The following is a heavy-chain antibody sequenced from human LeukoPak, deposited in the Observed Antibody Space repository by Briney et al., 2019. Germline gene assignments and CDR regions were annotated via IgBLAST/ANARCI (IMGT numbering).Heavy chain of an antibody. Sequence: ASVKVSCKASGYTFTGYYMHWVRQAPGQGLEWMGRINPNSGGTNYAQKFQGRVTMTRDTSISTAYMELSRLRSDDTAVYCCASQRNWNVYYYGMDVWGQGTTVTVSS. CDR3: ASQRNWNVYYYGMDV. CDR2: INPNSGGT. V-gene: IGHV1-2*06. D-gene: IGHD1-20*01. J-gene: IGHJ6*02. CDR1: GYTFTGYY.